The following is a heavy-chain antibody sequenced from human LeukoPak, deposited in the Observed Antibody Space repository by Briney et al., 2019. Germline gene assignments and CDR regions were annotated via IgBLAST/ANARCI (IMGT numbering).Heavy chain of an antibody. CDR1: GFTFSSYA. J-gene: IGHJ6*03. CDR3: ARERAPRYYYMDV. Sequence: PGRSLRLSCAASGFTFSSYAMHWVRQAPGKGLEWVAVISYDGSNKYYADSVKGRFTVSRDNSKNTLYLQMGSLRAEDMAVYYCARERAPRYYYMDVWGKGTTVTVSS. CDR2: ISYDGSNK. V-gene: IGHV3-30*14.